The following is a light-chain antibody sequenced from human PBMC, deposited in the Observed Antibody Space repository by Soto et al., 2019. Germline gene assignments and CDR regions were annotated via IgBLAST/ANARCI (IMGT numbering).Light chain of an antibody. J-gene: IGKJ4*01. CDR1: QTVRNNY. Sequence: EIVFTQSPGTLSLSPGESATLSCSASQTVRNNYLAWYQQKPGQAPRLLIYDASNRATGITARFSGSGSGTDFTLTISSLEPEDFAVYYCQQRSNWPLTVGEVTKVEIK. V-gene: IGKV3-11*01. CDR3: QQRSNWPLT. CDR2: DAS.